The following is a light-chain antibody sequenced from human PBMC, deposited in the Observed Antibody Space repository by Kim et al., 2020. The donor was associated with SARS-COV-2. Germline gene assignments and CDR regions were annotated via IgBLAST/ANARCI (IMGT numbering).Light chain of an antibody. CDR1: TGPVSPTHY. V-gene: IGLV7-46*01. Sequence: PGEEVILTCGSSTGPVSPTHYPYWFQQKPGEVPRTLIFDAGSRHSWTPARFSGSLSGDKAALTLAGALPEDEADYYCLLSFSGIRVFGGGTQLTVL. CDR3: LLSFSGIRV. J-gene: IGLJ3*02. CDR2: DAG.